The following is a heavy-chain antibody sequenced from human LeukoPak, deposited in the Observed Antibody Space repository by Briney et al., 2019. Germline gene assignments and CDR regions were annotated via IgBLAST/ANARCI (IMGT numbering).Heavy chain of an antibody. J-gene: IGHJ2*01. D-gene: IGHD4-17*01. CDR1: GYTFTGYG. CDR3: ARTYGDYDGSYWYFDL. Sequence: ASVRVSCKASGYTFTGYGITWVRQAPGQGLEWMGWISTYNGKTDYARKLQGRVTMTTDRSTSTAYMELRSLRSDDTAVYYCARTYGDYDGSYWYFDLWGRGTLVTVSS. V-gene: IGHV1-18*01. CDR2: ISTYNGKT.